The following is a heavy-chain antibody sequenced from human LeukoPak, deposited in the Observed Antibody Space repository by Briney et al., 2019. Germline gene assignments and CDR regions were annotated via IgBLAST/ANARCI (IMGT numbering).Heavy chain of an antibody. CDR3: AVMRYYYDSSGSLAPFDY. Sequence: SVKVSCKASGGTFSSYAISWLRQAPGQGLEWMGRIIPTFGTANYAQKFQGRVTITTDESTSTAYMELSSLRSEDTAVYYCAVMRYYYDSSGSLAPFDYWGQGTLVTVSS. CDR2: IIPTFGTA. D-gene: IGHD3-22*01. J-gene: IGHJ4*02. V-gene: IGHV1-69*05. CDR1: GGTFSSYA.